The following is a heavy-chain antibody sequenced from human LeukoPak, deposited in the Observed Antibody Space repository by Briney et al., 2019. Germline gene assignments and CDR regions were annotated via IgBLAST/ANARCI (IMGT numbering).Heavy chain of an antibody. CDR1: PFTSSGHW. D-gene: IGHD2-8*01. Sequence: GGSLRLSCAASPFTSSGHWMSWVRQAPGKGLEWVANIKEDGSGKYYLDSVKGRFTISRDNAKNSLHLQINSLRVEDTAVYYCARNSFAELMLLGSAYGMDVWGQGTTVTVSS. V-gene: IGHV3-7*01. J-gene: IGHJ6*02. CDR3: ARNSFAELMLLGSAYGMDV. CDR2: IKEDGSGK.